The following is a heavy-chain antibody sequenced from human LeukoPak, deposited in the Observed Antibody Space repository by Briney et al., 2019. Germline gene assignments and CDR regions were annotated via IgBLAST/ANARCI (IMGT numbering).Heavy chain of an antibody. CDR1: GFTVGDNY. Sequence: AGGSLRLSCAASGFTVGDNYMSWVRQAPGKGLEWVSIIYTGGTTYYADSVRGRFTISRDSSKNTVYLQMNSLIDGYAAVYYCARLNTDMVLAFDMWGEGTMVTVS. D-gene: IGHD5-18*01. J-gene: IGHJ3*02. CDR2: IYTGGTT. CDR3: ARLNTDMVLAFDM. V-gene: IGHV3-53*01.